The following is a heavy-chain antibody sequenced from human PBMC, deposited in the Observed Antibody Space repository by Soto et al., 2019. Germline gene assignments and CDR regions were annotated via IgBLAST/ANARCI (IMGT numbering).Heavy chain of an antibody. CDR1: GFSFSAYS. D-gene: IGHD6-13*01. Sequence: QVHLVESGGGVVQAGRSLRLSCAASGFSFSAYSMHWVRQAPGKGLEWVAVISSDGSKTYYAGSLKGRFTVSRDNSKNMLYLQMTGLRAEDTAVYYCAIAGQQVAVFDYWGQGTEVTVSS. J-gene: IGHJ4*02. V-gene: IGHV3-30-3*01. CDR3: AIAGQQVAVFDY. CDR2: ISSDGSKT.